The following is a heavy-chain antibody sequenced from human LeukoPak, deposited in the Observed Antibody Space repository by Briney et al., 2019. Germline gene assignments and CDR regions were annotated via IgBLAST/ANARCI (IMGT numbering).Heavy chain of an antibody. CDR1: GGSFSGYY. V-gene: IGHV4-34*01. CDR3: AREIPPILGVVIIHRSDAFDI. J-gene: IGHJ3*02. Sequence: SETLSLTCAVYGGSFSGYYWSWIRQPPGKGLEWIGEINHSGSTNYNPSLKSRVTISVDTSKNQFSLKLSSVTAADTAVYYCAREIPPILGVVIIHRSDAFDIWGQGTMVTVSS. D-gene: IGHD3-3*02. CDR2: INHSGST.